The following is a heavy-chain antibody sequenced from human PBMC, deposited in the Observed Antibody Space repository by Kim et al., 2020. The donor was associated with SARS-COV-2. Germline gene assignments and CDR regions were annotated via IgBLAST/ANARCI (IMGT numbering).Heavy chain of an antibody. CDR1: GDSINSNSW. V-gene: IGHV4-4*02. J-gene: IGHJ4*02. Sequence: SETLSLTCGVSGDSINSNSWWTWVRQPPGKGLEWIGQIYHSGTTVYNPSLKSRVTMSVDKSNNQFSLKLKSVTAADTAFYYCARYRDALLGVHYFDRWGQGKLVIVSS. D-gene: IGHD3-3*02. CDR3: ARYRDALLGVHYFDR. CDR2: IYHSGTT.